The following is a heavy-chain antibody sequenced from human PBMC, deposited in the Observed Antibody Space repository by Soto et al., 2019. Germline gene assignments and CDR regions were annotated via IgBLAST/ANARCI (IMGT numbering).Heavy chain of an antibody. CDR2: ISSSSSTI. D-gene: IGHD6-19*01. CDR3: ARGNSGWYIRFEY. Sequence: GGSLRLSCAASGFTFSSYSMNWVRQAPGKGLEWVSYISSSSSTIYYADSVKGRFTISRDNAKNSLYLQMNSLRAEDTAVYYCARGNSGWYIRFEYWGQGTLVTVSS. CDR1: GFTFSSYS. J-gene: IGHJ4*02. V-gene: IGHV3-48*01.